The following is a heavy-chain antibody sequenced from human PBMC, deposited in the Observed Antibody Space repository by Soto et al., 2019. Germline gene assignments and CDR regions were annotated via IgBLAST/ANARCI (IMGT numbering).Heavy chain of an antibody. V-gene: IGHV3-7*01. D-gene: IGHD3-10*01. CDR2: ISPDGSEE. CDR3: SRENWFYDY. J-gene: IGHJ4*01. Sequence: EVHLVESGGGLVQPGGSLRLSCAASGFSFEIYWMGWVRQAPGKGLGWVANISPDGSEEYYLDSVKGRFTISRDNAKNSVYLQINSLVGDDMALYFCSRENWFYDYLGHGTPVTVSS. CDR1: GFSFEIYW.